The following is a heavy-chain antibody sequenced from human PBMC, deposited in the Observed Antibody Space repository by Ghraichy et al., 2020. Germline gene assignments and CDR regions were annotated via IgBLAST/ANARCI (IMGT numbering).Heavy chain of an antibody. CDR1: GDSVSSNSAA. Sequence: SQTHSLTCAISGDSVSSNSAAWNWIRQSPSRGLEWLGRTYYRSKWFNDYPVSVRSRIDIKPDTSKNQFSLHLNSVTPEDTAVYYCAKKVAGSDGFDVWGQGTMVTVSS. V-gene: IGHV6-1*01. CDR3: AKKVAGSDGFDV. CDR2: TYYRSKWFN. D-gene: IGHD6-19*01. J-gene: IGHJ3*01.